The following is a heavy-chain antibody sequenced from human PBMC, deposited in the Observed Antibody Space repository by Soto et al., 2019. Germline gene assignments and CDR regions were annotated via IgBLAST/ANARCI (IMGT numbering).Heavy chain of an antibody. CDR1: GGSFSGYY. D-gene: IGHD3-10*01. J-gene: IGHJ4*02. Sequence: SETLSLTCAVYGGSFSGYYWSWIRQPPGKGLEWIGEINHSGSTNYNPSLKSRVTISVDTSKNQFSLKLSSVTAADTAVYYCARGPNHRVRGVKGATDYWGQGTLVTVSS. CDR2: INHSGST. V-gene: IGHV4-34*01. CDR3: ARGPNHRVRGVKGATDY.